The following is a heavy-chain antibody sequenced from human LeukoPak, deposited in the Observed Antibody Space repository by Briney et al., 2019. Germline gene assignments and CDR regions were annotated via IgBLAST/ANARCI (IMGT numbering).Heavy chain of an antibody. J-gene: IGHJ4*02. D-gene: IGHD5-24*01. CDR2: INSDGSIT. CDR1: GFTFTTYW. CDR3: ARDYGDGYNLDY. Sequence: GGSLRLSCAASGFTFTTYWMHWVRQVPGKGLVWVSHINSDGSITSYADSVKGRFTISRDNSKNTLYLQMNSLRAEDTAVYYCARDYGDGYNLDYWGQGTLVTVSS. V-gene: IGHV3-74*01.